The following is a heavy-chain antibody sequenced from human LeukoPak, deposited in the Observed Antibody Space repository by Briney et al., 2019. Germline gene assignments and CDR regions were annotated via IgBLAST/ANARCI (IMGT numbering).Heavy chain of an antibody. J-gene: IGHJ4*02. CDR2: FDPEDGET. CDR1: GYTLTELS. V-gene: IGHV1-24*01. D-gene: IGHD6-19*01. Sequence: ASVKVSCKVSGYTLTELSMHWVRQAPGKGLEWMGGFDPEDGETIYAQKFQGRVTMTEDTSTDTAYMELSSLRSEDTAVYYCATGDSYSSGWYYFDYWSQGTLVTVSS. CDR3: ATGDSYSSGWYYFDY.